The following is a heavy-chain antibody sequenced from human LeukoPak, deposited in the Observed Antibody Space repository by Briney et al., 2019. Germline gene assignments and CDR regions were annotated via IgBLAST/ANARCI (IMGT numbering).Heavy chain of an antibody. CDR1: GFTFSSYG. Sequence: GGYLRLSCAASGFTFSSYGMSWVRQAPGKGLEGVSVISGSGGSTYYADSVKCRFTISRDNSKNTLYLQMNSLRAEDTAVYYCAKDVLGYCSGGSCPGDYWGQGTLVTVSS. J-gene: IGHJ4*02. V-gene: IGHV3-23*01. CDR3: AKDVLGYCSGGSCPGDY. CDR2: ISGSGGST. D-gene: IGHD2-15*01.